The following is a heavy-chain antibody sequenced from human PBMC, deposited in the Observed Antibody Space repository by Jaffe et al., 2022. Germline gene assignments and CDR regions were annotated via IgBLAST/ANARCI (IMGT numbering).Heavy chain of an antibody. CDR2: IKSSSYGGTT. J-gene: IGHJ3*01. V-gene: IGHV3-49*03. Sequence: EVHLMESGGGLVQPGRSLRLSCTTSGFTFGDYAMSWFRQAPGKGLEWVGFIKSSSYGGTTQFAASVKGRFSISRDDSKGIAYLQMDSLKTEDTAVYYCTRVDYDYIWGSYLSNSFDVWGQGAMVTVSS. CDR1: GFTFGDYA. D-gene: IGHD3-16*02. CDR3: TRVDYDYIWGSYLSNSFDV.